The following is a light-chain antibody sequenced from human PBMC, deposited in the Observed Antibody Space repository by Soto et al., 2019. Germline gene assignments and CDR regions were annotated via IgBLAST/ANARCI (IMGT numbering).Light chain of an antibody. J-gene: IGKJ2*01. V-gene: IGKV1-17*01. CDR3: LQHNSYPYT. CDR2: AAS. CDR1: QGIRNA. Sequence: DIQMTQSPSSLYASVGDRVTLTCRASQGIRNALGWYQQKPGKAPKRLIYAASSLQSGVPSRFSGSGSGTELTLTISSLQPEDFATYYCLQHNSYPYTFGQGTKLEIK.